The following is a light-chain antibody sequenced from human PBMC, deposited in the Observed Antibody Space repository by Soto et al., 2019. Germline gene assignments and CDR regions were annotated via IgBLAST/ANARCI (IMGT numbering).Light chain of an antibody. Sequence: SVLTQPHSASGSPGQSVTISCTGTSSDVGGYNYVSWYQQHPGKAPKLMTYELSKRPSGVRDRFSVSKSANTASLTVSGLQAEDEADYYCSSYEGSNNYVFGAGTKVTVL. CDR1: SSDVGGYNY. CDR2: ELS. J-gene: IGLJ1*01. CDR3: SSYEGSNNYV. V-gene: IGLV2-8*01.